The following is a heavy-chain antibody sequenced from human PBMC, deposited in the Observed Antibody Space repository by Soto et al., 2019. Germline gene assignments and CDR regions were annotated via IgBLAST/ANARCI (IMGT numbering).Heavy chain of an antibody. J-gene: IGHJ6*02. CDR3: ARVPQLPYIVGAAAVPSGGSVMDV. D-gene: IGHD1-26*01. CDR1: GGSFSGYY. Sequence: PSETLSLTCAVYGGSFSGYYWSWIRQPPGKGLEWIGEINHSGSTNYNPSLKSRVTISVDTSKNQFSLKLSSVTAADTAVYYCARVPQLPYIVGAAAVPSGGSVMDVWGQGTTVTVSS. CDR2: INHSGST. V-gene: IGHV4-34*01.